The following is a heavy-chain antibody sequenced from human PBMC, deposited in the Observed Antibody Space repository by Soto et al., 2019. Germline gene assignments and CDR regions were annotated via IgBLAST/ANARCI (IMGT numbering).Heavy chain of an antibody. D-gene: IGHD3-10*01. V-gene: IGHV4-59*12. J-gene: IGHJ4*02. CDR2: ICNSGTT. Sequence: ASETLSLTCTVSGGSIRSYFLTWIRQPPGEGLEWIGCICNSGTTNYNPSLKSRVAISIDTQKNQFSLQLSSVTVADTAFYYCARGHTDLYGSGSFDYWGQGTLVTVSS. CDR1: GGSIRSYF. CDR3: ARGHTDLYGSGSFDY.